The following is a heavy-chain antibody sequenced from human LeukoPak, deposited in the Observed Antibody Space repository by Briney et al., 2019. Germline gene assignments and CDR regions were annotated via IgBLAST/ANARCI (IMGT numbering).Heavy chain of an antibody. J-gene: IGHJ4*02. CDR2: IYYSGST. CDR1: GGSISSYY. V-gene: IGHV4-59*01. CDR3: ARVYYDSSGYIDY. D-gene: IGHD3-22*01. Sequence: PSETLSLTCTVPGGSISSYYWSWIRQPPGKGLEWIGYIYYSGSTNYNPSLKSRVTIPVDTSKHQFSLKLSSVTAADSAVYYCARVYYDSSGYIDYWGQGTLVTVSS.